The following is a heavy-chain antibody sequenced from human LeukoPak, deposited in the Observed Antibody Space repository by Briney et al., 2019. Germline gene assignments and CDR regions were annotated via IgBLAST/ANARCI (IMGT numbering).Heavy chain of an antibody. Sequence: PGGSLRLSCAASGFTFSSYWMSWVRQAPGKGLEWVANIKQDGSEKYYVDSVKGRFTISRDNAKNSLYLQMNSLRAEDTAVYYCTRDLGATYYYGSGSYDYWGQGTLVTVSS. D-gene: IGHD3-10*01. CDR2: IKQDGSEK. CDR3: TRDLGATYYYGSGSYDY. CDR1: GFTFSSYW. J-gene: IGHJ4*02. V-gene: IGHV3-7*01.